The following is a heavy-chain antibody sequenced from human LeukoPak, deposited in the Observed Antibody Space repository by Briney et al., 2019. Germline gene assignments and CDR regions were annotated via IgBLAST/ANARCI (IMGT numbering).Heavy chain of an antibody. J-gene: IGHJ5*02. CDR3: ARDEDGIIVA. D-gene: IGHD1-26*01. Sequence: SETLPLTCAVYGGSFTDFYWTWIRQSPGKGLEWIGEIDQSGTSRYNPSLKGRVTISRDTSKKQFSLKMRAVTAADTAIYYCARDEDGIIVAWGQGARVTVS. CDR2: IDQSGTS. CDR1: GGSFTDFY. V-gene: IGHV4-34*01.